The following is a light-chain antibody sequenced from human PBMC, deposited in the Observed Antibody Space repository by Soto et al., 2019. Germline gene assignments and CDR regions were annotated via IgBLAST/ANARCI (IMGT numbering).Light chain of an antibody. J-gene: IGKJ4*01. CDR1: QRVSSSY. CDR3: QQRSNWPLT. V-gene: IGKV3D-20*02. Sequence: EIVLTQSPGTLSLSPGERATLSCEASQRVSSSYLAWYQQKPGQAPRLLIYDASNRATGIPARFSGSGSGTDFTLTISSLEPGDFAVYYCQQRSNWPLTFGGGTKVDIK. CDR2: DAS.